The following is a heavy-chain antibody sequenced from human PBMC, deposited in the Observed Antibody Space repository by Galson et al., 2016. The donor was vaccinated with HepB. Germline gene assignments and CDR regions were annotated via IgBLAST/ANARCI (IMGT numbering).Heavy chain of an antibody. CDR2: INAGNGNT. CDR3: VRDHYDSSGYPYNWFDP. CDR1: GYTFTTYA. J-gene: IGHJ5*02. Sequence: SVKVSCKASGYTFTTYAMYWVRQAPGQGLEWMGWINAGNGNTKYSQKFQGRVTITRDTSASTAYMELSSLRSEDTAVYYCVRDHYDSSGYPYNWFDPWGQGTLVTVSS. V-gene: IGHV1-3*01. D-gene: IGHD3-22*01.